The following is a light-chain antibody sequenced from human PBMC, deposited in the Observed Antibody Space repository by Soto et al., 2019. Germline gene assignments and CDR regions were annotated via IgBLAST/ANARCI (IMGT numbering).Light chain of an antibody. V-gene: IGLV2-18*02. J-gene: IGLJ2*01. CDR3: SSYTSSSTV. CDR2: EVS. Sequence: QSALTQPPSVSGSPGQSVTISCTGTSSDVGSYNRVSWYHQPPGTAPKLMIYEVSNRPSGVPDRFSGSKSGNTASLTISGLQAEDEADYYCSSYTSSSTVFGGGTKLTVL. CDR1: SSDVGSYNR.